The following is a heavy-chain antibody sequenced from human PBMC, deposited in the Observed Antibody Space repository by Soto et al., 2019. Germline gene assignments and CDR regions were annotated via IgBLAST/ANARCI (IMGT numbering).Heavy chain of an antibody. V-gene: IGHV3-23*01. CDR3: ARIFGAYDYFDF. CDR2: IGGGSEKI. D-gene: IGHD3-3*01. CDR1: GCSFSNFA. Sequence: TGGSLRLSCAASGCSFSNFAMSWVRQTPGRGLEWVSSIGGGSEKIYYSDSVKGRFTISRDNSKNTLYLQMNSLRAEDTALFFCARIFGAYDYFDFWGQGTPVTVSS. J-gene: IGHJ4*02.